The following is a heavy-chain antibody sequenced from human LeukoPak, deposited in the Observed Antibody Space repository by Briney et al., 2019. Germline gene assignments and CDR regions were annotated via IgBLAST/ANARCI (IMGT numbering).Heavy chain of an antibody. D-gene: IGHD3-10*01. J-gene: IGHJ4*02. V-gene: IGHV3-23*01. CDR1: GFTFSGNS. Sequence: PGRSLRLSCAASGFTFSGNSMTWVRQTPGKGLEWVSGISGSGDSTFYADSVKGRFTISRDNSRNTLYLQMSSLRPEDTAVYYCTKWSGFGDDWGQGTLVTVSS. CDR3: TKWSGFGDD. CDR2: ISGSGDST.